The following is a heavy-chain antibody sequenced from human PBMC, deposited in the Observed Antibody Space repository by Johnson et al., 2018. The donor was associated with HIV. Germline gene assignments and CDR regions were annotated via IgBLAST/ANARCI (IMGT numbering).Heavy chain of an antibody. CDR3: AKEGITIFGVVPYAFDF. CDR2: ISWNSGSI. Sequence: VQLVESGGGLVQPGGSLRLSCAASGFTFSDYYMTWIRQAPGKGLEWVSGISWNSGSIGYADSVKGRFTISRDNSKNSLYLQMNSLRTEDTALYYCAKEGITIFGVVPYAFDFWGQGTMVTVSS. CDR1: GFTFSDYY. J-gene: IGHJ3*01. D-gene: IGHD3-3*01. V-gene: IGHV3-9*01.